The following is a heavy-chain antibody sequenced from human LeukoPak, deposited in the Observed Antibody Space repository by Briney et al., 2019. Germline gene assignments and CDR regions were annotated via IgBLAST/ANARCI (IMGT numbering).Heavy chain of an antibody. CDR1: GFTFSSYS. J-gene: IGHJ4*02. V-gene: IGHV3-21*01. Sequence: GGSLRLSCAASGFTFSSYSMNWVRQAPGKGLEWVSSISSSSSYIYYADSVKGRFTISRDNAKNSLYLQMNSLRAEDTAVYYCARDRTRAKIEEARFDYWGQGTLVTVSS. CDR3: ARDRTRAKIEEARFDY. CDR2: ISSSSSYI. D-gene: IGHD5-12*01.